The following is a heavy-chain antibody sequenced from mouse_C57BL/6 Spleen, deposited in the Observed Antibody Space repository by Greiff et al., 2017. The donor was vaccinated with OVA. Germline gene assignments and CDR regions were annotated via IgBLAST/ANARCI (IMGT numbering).Heavy chain of an antibody. V-gene: IGHV1-39*01. CDR2: INPNYGTT. CDR3: AKGYGSSYDWYFDV. J-gene: IGHJ1*03. CDR1: GYSFTDYN. Sequence: VQLQESGPELVKPGASVKISCKASGYSFTDYNMNWVKQSNGKSLEWIGVINPNYGTTSYNQKFKGKATLTVDQSSSTAYMQLNSLTSEDAAVYYCAKGYGSSYDWYFDVWGTGTTVTVSS. D-gene: IGHD1-1*01.